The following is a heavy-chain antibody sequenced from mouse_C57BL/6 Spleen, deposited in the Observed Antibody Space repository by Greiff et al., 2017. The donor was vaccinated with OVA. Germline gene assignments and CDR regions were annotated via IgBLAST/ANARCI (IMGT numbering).Heavy chain of an antibody. CDR2: IYPGSGST. J-gene: IGHJ2*01. CDR3: ARVPSDGYYPDY. CDR1: GYTFTSYW. Sequence: VQLQQPGAELVKPGASVKMSCKASGYTFTSYWITWVKQRPGKGLEWLGDIYPGSGSTNYNEKFKIKATLTVDTSSSTAYRQLSSLTSEDSAVYDCARVPSDGYYPDYWGQGTTLTVSS. D-gene: IGHD2-3*01. V-gene: IGHV1-55*01.